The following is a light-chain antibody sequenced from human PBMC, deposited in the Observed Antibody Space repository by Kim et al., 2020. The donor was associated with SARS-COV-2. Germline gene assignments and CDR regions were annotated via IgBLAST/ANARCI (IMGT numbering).Light chain of an antibody. V-gene: IGLV3-1*01. CDR2: QDS. J-gene: IGLJ2*01. CDR1: KLGDKY. CDR3: QAWDSSTEVV. Sequence: VSPGQTASITCSGDKLGDKYACWYQQKPGQSPVLVIYQDSKRPSGIPERFSGSNSGNTATLTISGTQAMDEADYYCQAWDSSTEVVFGGGTQLTVL.